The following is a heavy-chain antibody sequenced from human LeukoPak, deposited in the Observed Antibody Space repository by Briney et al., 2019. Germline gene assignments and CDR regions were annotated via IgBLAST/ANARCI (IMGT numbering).Heavy chain of an antibody. CDR3: ARKDVDTAMVPKTGYYYYGMDV. CDR1: GFTFSSYG. D-gene: IGHD5-18*01. J-gene: IGHJ6*04. CDR2: IWYDGSNK. V-gene: IGHV3-33*01. Sequence: GRSLRLSCAASGFTFSSYGMRWVRQAPGKGLEWVAVIWYDGSNKYYADSVKGRFTISRDNSKNTLYLQMNSLRAEDTAVYYCARKDVDTAMVPKTGYYYYGMDVWGKGTTVTVSS.